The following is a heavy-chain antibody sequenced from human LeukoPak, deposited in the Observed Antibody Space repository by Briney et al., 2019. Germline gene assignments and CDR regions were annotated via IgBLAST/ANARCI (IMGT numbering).Heavy chain of an antibody. J-gene: IGHJ6*03. Sequence: GGSLRLSCAASGLTLRDYGMHWVRQAPGKGLEYVSAIDSKEGSTYYANSVKGRFTISRDNSKNTLYLQMNSLRAEDTALYYCARGGLTIFGVVNYMDVWGKGTTVTVSS. CDR3: ARGGLTIFGVVNYMDV. D-gene: IGHD3-3*01. CDR1: GLTLRDYG. V-gene: IGHV3-64*01. CDR2: IDSKEGST.